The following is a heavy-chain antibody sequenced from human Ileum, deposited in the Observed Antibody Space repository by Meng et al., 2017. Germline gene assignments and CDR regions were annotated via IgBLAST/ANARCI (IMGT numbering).Heavy chain of an antibody. D-gene: IGHD4-17*01. CDR3: ARPSYGDYGVS. CDR2: IRSKANSYTT. J-gene: IGHJ5*02. Sequence: EGQLVESGGGWVRPGGSLKLSWAASGFTFSDSAMYWVRQTSGKGLEWVGRIRSKANSYTTGYIASVKGRFTISRDNSKNTAYLQMNSLKIEDTAVYYCARPSYGDYGVSWGQGTLVTVSS. V-gene: IGHV3-73*01. CDR1: GFTFSDSA.